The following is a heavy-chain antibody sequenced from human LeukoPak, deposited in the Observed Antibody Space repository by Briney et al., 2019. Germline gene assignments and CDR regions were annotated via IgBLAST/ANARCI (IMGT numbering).Heavy chain of an antibody. V-gene: IGHV3-23*01. CDR3: AKLKRVGIAPFDD. J-gene: IGHJ4*02. D-gene: IGHD3-10*01. Sequence: GGSLRLSCVASGFTFSHFAMSWVCQAPGKGLHWVSTISGSGNKTYDADSVKGRFTISRDNSKNTLYLQMTGLRAEDTAVYYCAKLKRVGIAPFDDWGQGTLVTVSS. CDR1: GFTFSHFA. CDR2: ISGSGNKT.